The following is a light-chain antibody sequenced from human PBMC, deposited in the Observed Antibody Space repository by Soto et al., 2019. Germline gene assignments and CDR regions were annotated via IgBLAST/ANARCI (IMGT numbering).Light chain of an antibody. Sequence: QSVLTQPPSASGTPGQRVTISCSGSNSTIESNYVYWYQQLPGTAPRLLIYRNNQRPSGVPDRFSGSKSGTSASLAISALRSEDETDYYCTVWDDSLRGRLFGGGTKVTVL. CDR3: TVWDDSLRGRL. CDR2: RNN. J-gene: IGLJ2*01. V-gene: IGLV1-47*01. CDR1: NSTIESNY.